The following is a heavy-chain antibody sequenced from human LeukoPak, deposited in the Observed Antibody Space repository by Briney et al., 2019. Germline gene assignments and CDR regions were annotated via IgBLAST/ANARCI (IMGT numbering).Heavy chain of an antibody. J-gene: IGHJ4*02. CDR3: AKDQRSGSYYHLFDY. CDR1: GFTFSSYA. CDR2: ISGSGGST. Sequence: GGSLRLSSAPSGFTFSSYAMSWVRQAQGKGLEWVSAISGSGGSTYYADSVKGRFTISRDNSKNTLYLQMNSLRAEDTAVYYCAKDQRSGSYYHLFDYWGQGTLVTVSS. D-gene: IGHD1-26*01. V-gene: IGHV3-23*01.